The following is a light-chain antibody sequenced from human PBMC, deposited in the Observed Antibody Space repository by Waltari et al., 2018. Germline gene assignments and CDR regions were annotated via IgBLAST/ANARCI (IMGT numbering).Light chain of an antibody. CDR1: SSNIGAGYY. CDR2: ENN. Sequence: QSVLTQPPSASGAPGQRVTISCTGSSSNIGAGYYVSWYQQFPGTAPKLLIYENNKRPSGVSDRCSGSKSGTSASLTITGLQSEDEADYYCSAWDSSLSTHVLFGGGTRLTVL. V-gene: IGLV1-40*01. J-gene: IGLJ2*01. CDR3: SAWDSSLSTHVL.